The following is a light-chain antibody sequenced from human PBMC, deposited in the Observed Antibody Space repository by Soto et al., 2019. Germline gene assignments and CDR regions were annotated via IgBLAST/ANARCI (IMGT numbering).Light chain of an antibody. CDR2: AAS. Sequence: DLQMTQSPSSLSASVGDRVTITCRASHYISSYLHWYQQKPGEAPKLLIYAASSLQSGVPSRFSGSGSGTDFTLTISSLQPEDFATYYCQQSYSIPWTFGQGTKVEIK. CDR1: HYISSY. CDR3: QQSYSIPWT. V-gene: IGKV1-39*01. J-gene: IGKJ1*01.